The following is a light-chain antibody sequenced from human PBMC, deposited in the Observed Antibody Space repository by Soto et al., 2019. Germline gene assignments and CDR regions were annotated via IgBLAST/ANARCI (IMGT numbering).Light chain of an antibody. CDR1: QDIRGA. Sequence: AIQLTQSPSSLSASVGDRVTITCRASQDIRGALAWYQQKPGKPPKLLIFDVSSLQSGVPSRFSGSGSGTDFTLTISSLQHEDFGTYYCQQFNTYPITFGQRTRLEIK. V-gene: IGKV1-13*02. CDR3: QQFNTYPIT. CDR2: DVS. J-gene: IGKJ5*01.